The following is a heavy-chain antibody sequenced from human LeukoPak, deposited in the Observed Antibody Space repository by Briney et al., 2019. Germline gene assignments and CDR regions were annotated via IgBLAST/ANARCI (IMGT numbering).Heavy chain of an antibody. J-gene: IGHJ4*02. CDR1: DYFISSGYY. CDR3: AGVRMVATNDY. CDR2: IYHSGST. Sequence: SETLSLTCTVSDYFISSGYYWGWLRQPPVKGLEWIGSIYHSGSTYYNPSLKSRVTIFVDTSTNPFSLKLNSVTAADTAVYYCAGVRMVATNDYWGQGTLVTVSS. D-gene: IGHD5-12*01. V-gene: IGHV4-38-2*02.